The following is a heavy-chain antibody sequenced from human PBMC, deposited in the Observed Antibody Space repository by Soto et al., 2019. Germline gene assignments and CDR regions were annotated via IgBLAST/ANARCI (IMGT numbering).Heavy chain of an antibody. V-gene: IGHV4-59*08. CDR2: IYYSGST. D-gene: IGHD4-17*01. CDR1: GGSISSYY. Sequence: SETLSLTCTVSGGSISSYYWSWIRQPPGKGLEWIGYIYYSGSTNYNPSLKSRVTISVDTSKNQFSLKLSSVTAADTAVYYCARHRNDYGGNWVTKNYYYGMDVWGQGTTVTVSS. CDR3: ARHRNDYGGNWVTKNYYYGMDV. J-gene: IGHJ6*02.